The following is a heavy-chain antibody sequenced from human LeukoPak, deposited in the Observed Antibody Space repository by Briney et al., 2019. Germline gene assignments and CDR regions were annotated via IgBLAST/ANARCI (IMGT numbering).Heavy chain of an antibody. CDR2: IKEDGSAQ. J-gene: IGHJ3*02. Sequence: PGGSLRLSCAASGFTFSRSWMSWVRQAPGKGLEWVANIKEDGSAQYYLDPVKGRFIISRDNAKNSLYPQMNSLRAEDTAVYYCANHRRPYLPDSTHAFDIWGQGTMVTVSS. CDR3: ANHRRPYLPDSTHAFDI. V-gene: IGHV3-7*01. CDR1: GFTFSRSW. D-gene: IGHD1-14*01.